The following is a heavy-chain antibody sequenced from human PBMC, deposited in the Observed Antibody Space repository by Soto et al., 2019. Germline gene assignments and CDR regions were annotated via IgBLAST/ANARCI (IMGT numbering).Heavy chain of an antibody. Sequence: SVKVSCKASGYTFTSYGISWVRQAPGQGLEWMGWIIPILGIANYAQKFQGRVTITADKSTSTAYMELSSLRSEDTAVYYCARDLWAPDDYYDSSGYRGRFDYWGQGTLVTVSS. D-gene: IGHD3-22*01. V-gene: IGHV1-69*10. CDR2: IIPILGIA. CDR1: GYTFTSYG. J-gene: IGHJ4*02. CDR3: ARDLWAPDDYYDSSGYRGRFDY.